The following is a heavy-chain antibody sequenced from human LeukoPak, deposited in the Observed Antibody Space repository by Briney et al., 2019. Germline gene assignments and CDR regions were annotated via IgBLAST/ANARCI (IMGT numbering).Heavy chain of an antibody. Sequence: GGSLRLSCAASGFTFSSYWMHWVRQAPGKGLVWVSRINSDGSSTSYADSVKGRFTTSRDNAKNTLYLQMNSLRAEDTAVYYCARGGYDFWSGYFIDYWGQGTLVTVSS. CDR3: ARGGYDFWSGYFIDY. V-gene: IGHV3-74*01. CDR1: GFTFSSYW. D-gene: IGHD3-3*01. J-gene: IGHJ4*02. CDR2: INSDGSST.